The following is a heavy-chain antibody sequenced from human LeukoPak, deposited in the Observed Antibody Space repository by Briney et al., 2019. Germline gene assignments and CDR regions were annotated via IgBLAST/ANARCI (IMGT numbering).Heavy chain of an antibody. J-gene: IGHJ3*02. V-gene: IGHV3-21*01. CDR2: ISSSSSYI. Sequence: GGSLRLSCAASGFTFSSYSMNWVRQAPGKGLEWVPSISSSSSYIYYADSVKGRFTISRDNAKNSLYLQMNSLRAEDTAVYYCASYCSGGSCYYPWAFDIWGQGTMVTVSS. D-gene: IGHD2-15*01. CDR3: ASYCSGGSCYYPWAFDI. CDR1: GFTFSSYS.